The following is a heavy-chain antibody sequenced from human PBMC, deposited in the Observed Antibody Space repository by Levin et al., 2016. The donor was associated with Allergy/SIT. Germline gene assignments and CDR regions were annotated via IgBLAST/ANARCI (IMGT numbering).Heavy chain of an antibody. Sequence: PGKGLEWIGYIHYSGNTNYNSSLKSRVTISIDTSKNQFSLKLSSVTAADTAVYYCARGGAGYCSGGSCHLGWFDPWGQGTLVTVSS. V-gene: IGHV4-59*13. D-gene: IGHD2-15*01. CDR2: IHYSGNT. CDR3: ARGGAGYCSGGSCHLGWFDP. J-gene: IGHJ5*02.